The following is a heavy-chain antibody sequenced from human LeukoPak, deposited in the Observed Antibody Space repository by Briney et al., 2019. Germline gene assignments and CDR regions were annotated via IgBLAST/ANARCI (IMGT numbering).Heavy chain of an antibody. J-gene: IGHJ4*02. V-gene: IGHV4-39*07. CDR2: IYYSGST. CDR1: GGSISSSSYY. CDR3: ARAGFDSSGYPSPNYFDY. D-gene: IGHD3-22*01. Sequence: PSETLSLTCTVSGGSISSSSYYWGWIRQPPGKGLEWIGSIYYSGSTYYNPSLKSRVTISVDTSKNQFSLKLSSVTAADTAVYYCARAGFDSSGYPSPNYFDYWGQGTLVTVSS.